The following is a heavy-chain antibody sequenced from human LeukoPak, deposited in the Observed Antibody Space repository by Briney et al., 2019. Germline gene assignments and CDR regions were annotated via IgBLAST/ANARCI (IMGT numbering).Heavy chain of an antibody. Sequence: GESLKISCKASGYSFTSYWIGWVRQMPGKGLEWMGIIDPSDSETRYTPSFQGQVTISVDKSLTTADLQWNSLKASDTAMYYCARQTTMGRSGDYWGQGTLVTVSS. CDR2: IDPSDSET. V-gene: IGHV5-51*01. D-gene: IGHD7-27*01. CDR3: ARQTTMGRSGDY. J-gene: IGHJ4*02. CDR1: GYSFTSYW.